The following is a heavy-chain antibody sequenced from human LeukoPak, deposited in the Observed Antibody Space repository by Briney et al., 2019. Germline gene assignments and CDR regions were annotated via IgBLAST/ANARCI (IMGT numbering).Heavy chain of an antibody. Sequence: SVKVSCKTSGGTFSSYAISWVRPAPGQGLEWMGGIIPIFDTTNYAQKFQGRVTITADESMSTAYMELSSLRSDDTAVYYCAIVPYYDSSGSGTPRCFDVWGQGTMVTVSS. CDR1: GGTFSSYA. D-gene: IGHD3-22*01. CDR3: AIVPYYDSSGSGTPRCFDV. J-gene: IGHJ3*01. CDR2: IIPIFDTT. V-gene: IGHV1-69*13.